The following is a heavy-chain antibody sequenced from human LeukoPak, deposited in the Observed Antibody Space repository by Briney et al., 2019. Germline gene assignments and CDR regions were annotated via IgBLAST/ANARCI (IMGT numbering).Heavy chain of an antibody. CDR2: IYYSGST. J-gene: IGHJ4*02. CDR3: ARTTVTMFFDY. V-gene: IGHV4-39*01. D-gene: IGHD4-17*01. Sequence: SETLSLTCTVSGGSISSSSYYWGWIRQPPGKGLEWIGSIYYSGSTYYNPSPKSRVTISVDTSKNQFSLKLSSVTAADTAVYYCARTTVTMFFDYWGQGTLVTVSS. CDR1: GGSISSSSYY.